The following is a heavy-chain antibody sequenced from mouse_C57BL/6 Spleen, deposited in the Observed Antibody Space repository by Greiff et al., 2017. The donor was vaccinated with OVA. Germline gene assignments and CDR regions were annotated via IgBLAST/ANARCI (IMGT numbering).Heavy chain of an antibody. CDR3: ASDLGRFLFAY. J-gene: IGHJ3*01. Sequence: VMLVESGPGLVAPAQSLSITCTVSGFSFTSYGVDWVRQSPGKGLEWLGVIWGDGSTNYNSDHKSRLSISKDNSKSHVFLKMNSLQADDTAMYYCASDLGRFLFAYWGQGTLVTVSA. CDR2: IWGDGST. V-gene: IGHV2-6*01. CDR1: GFSFTSYG.